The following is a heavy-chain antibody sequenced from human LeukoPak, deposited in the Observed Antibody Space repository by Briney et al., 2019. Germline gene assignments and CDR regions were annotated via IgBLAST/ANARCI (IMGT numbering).Heavy chain of an antibody. V-gene: IGHV1-18*01. J-gene: IGHJ4*02. D-gene: IGHD2-15*01. CDR2: ISAYNGNT. Sequence: GASVKVSCKASGYTFTSFAMNWVRQAPGQGPEWMGWISAYNGNTNYAQKLQGRVTMTTDTSTSTAYMELRSLRSDDTAVYYCARCTGGGSCYGVRYWGQGTLATVSS. CDR1: GYTFTSFA. CDR3: ARCTGGGSCYGVRY.